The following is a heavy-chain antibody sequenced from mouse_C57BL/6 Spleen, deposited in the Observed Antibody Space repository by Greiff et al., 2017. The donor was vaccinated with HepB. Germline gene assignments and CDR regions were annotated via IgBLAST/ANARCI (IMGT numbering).Heavy chain of an antibody. D-gene: IGHD2-1*01. CDR3: ARGGNGKAFDY. CDR2: INTGSGGT. CDR1: GYAFTNYL. Sequence: VKLMESGAELVRPGTSVKVSCKASGYAFTNYLIEWVKQRPGQGLEWIGVINTGSGGTNYNEKIKSKETLTADKSSSTAYMQLSSLTSEDSAVYFCARGGNGKAFDYWGQGTTLTVSS. J-gene: IGHJ2*01. V-gene: IGHV1-54*01.